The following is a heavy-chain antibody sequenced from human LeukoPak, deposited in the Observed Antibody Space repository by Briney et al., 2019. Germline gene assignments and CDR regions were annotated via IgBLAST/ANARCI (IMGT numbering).Heavy chain of an antibody. J-gene: IGHJ5*02. D-gene: IGHD3-16*01. CDR3: VKRAGGLSVGVSRHH. CDR1: LYISSDYY. V-gene: IGHV1-2*02. CDR2: ISRRSGAT. Sequence: GSVNPSPEASLYISSDYYTGWGPQAPGRGFEWMGWISRRSGATKIAEKFQGRVTLTRVTSISTAYVELTNLASDDTAVYYCVKRAGGLSVGVSRHHWAGETRVIVSS.